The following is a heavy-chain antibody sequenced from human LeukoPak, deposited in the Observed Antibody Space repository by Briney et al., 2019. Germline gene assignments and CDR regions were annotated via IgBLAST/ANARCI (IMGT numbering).Heavy chain of an antibody. D-gene: IGHD4-23*01. CDR1: GYTFTSYD. Sequence: GASVTVSCKASGYTFTSYDINWVRQATGQGLEWMGWMNPNSGNTGYAQKFQGRVTMTRNTSISTAYMELSSLRSEDTAVYYCARGSMIYGGNSDYWGQGTLVTVSS. CDR2: MNPNSGNT. J-gene: IGHJ4*02. V-gene: IGHV1-8*01. CDR3: ARGSMIYGGNSDY.